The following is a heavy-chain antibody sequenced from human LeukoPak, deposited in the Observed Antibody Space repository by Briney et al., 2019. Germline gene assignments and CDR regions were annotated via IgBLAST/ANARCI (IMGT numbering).Heavy chain of an antibody. D-gene: IGHD3-10*01. Sequence: SETLSLTCTVSGGSISGTYYWSWIRQPPGKGLEWIGYIYYTGTTDSNPSLKSRVTISLDTSKNQFSLNLSSVTAADTAVYYCARLYYYGSGSQDYWGQGTLVTVSS. CDR1: GGSISGTYY. V-gene: IGHV4-59*08. J-gene: IGHJ4*02. CDR2: IYYTGTT. CDR3: ARLYYYGSGSQDY.